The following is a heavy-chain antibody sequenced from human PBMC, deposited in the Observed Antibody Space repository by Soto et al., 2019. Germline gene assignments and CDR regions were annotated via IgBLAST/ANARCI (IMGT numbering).Heavy chain of an antibody. Sequence: PSVTLSLTCAASGGSISSYYMSWVRQPPGKGLEWIGYIYNSGSTNYNPSLKSRVTISVDTSKNQFSLKLSSVTAEETAVYYCAYGDSRGPFDSWGQGTLVTVSS. CDR1: GGSISSYY. D-gene: IGHD4-17*01. CDR2: IYNSGST. V-gene: IGHV4-59*01. J-gene: IGHJ4*02. CDR3: AYGDSRGPFDS.